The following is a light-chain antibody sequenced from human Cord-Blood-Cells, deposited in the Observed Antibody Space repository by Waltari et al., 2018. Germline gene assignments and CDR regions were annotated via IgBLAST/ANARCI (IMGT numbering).Light chain of an antibody. CDR3: CSYAGSSTWV. CDR1: SSDVGSYNL. Sequence: QSALTQPASVSGSPGQSITISCTGTSSDVGSYNLVSWYQQHPGKGPKLMIYEGSKRPSGVSNRVSGSKSGNTASLTISGLQAEDEADYYCCSYAGSSTWVFGGGTKLTVL. J-gene: IGLJ3*02. CDR2: EGS. V-gene: IGLV2-23*01.